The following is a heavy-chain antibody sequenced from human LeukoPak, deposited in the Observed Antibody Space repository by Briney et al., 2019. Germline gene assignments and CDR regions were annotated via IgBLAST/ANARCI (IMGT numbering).Heavy chain of an antibody. D-gene: IGHD6-13*01. V-gene: IGHV4-59*01. CDR2: IYYSGST. CDR1: GVSISSYY. J-gene: IGHJ4*02. Sequence: SETLSLTCTVSGVSISSYYWSWVRQPPGKGLEWIGYIYYSGSTNYNPSLKRRRIILLDTNNNQFFLKLSSVTAADTAVYYCARGTAAALFKVDYWGQGTLVTVSS. CDR3: ARGTAAALFKVDY.